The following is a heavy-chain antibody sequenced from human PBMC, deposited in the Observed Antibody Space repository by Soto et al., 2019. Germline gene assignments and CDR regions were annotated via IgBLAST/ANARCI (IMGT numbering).Heavy chain of an antibody. CDR2: VHTSGSS. D-gene: IGHD6-19*01. CDR1: GGSISPHY. Sequence: QVQLRESGPGLVKPSETLSLTCNVSGGSISPHYVNWIRQPAGKGLEWIGRVHTSGSSAYRPSFKRRVTMSVDTAKKQFSLKLNSGLAADTAVYYCAREGDTSGWNYDYWGQGILATVSS. V-gene: IGHV4-4*07. J-gene: IGHJ4*02. CDR3: AREGDTSGWNYDY.